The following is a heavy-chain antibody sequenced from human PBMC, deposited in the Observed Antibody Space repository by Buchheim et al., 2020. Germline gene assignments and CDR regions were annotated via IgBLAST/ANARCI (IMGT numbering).Heavy chain of an antibody. J-gene: IGHJ5*02. D-gene: IGHD3-10*01. CDR1: GFTFSSYW. CDR3: ARGDKVGSVDP. CDR2: INEDGSEK. V-gene: IGHV3-7*01. Sequence: EVQLVESGGGLVQPGGSLRLSCAASGFTFSSYWMSWVRQAPGKGLEWVANINEDGSEKYYVDSVKGRITISRDNAKNSLDLQMNSLRAEDTAVYYCARGDKVGSVDPWGQGTL.